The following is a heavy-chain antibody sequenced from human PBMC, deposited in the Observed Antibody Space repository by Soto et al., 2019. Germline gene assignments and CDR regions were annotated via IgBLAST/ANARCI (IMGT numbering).Heavy chain of an antibody. CDR2: IYWDEDK. J-gene: IGHJ4*02. CDR1: GFSLSTHTVG. Sequence: SGPTLVNPTQTLTLTCTFSGFSLSTHTVGVAWIRQPPGKALEWLALIYWDEDKRYSPSLKSRLTITKDTSKNQVVLTMTNMDPVDTATYYCARIAPYSSGRRYFDYWGQGTLVTVSS. CDR3: ARIAPYSSGRRYFDY. V-gene: IGHV2-5*02. D-gene: IGHD6-19*01.